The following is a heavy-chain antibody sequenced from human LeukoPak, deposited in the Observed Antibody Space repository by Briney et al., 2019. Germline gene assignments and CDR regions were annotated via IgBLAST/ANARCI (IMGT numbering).Heavy chain of an antibody. D-gene: IGHD6-13*01. CDR1: GYTFTSYD. J-gene: IGHJ4*02. CDR3: ARENGSSSWSLFDY. V-gene: IGHV1-8*03. Sequence: ASVKVSCKASGYTFTSYDINWVRQATGQGLEWMGWMNPNSGNTGYAQKFQGRVTITRNTSISTAYMELSSLRSEDTAVYYCARENGSSSWSLFDYWGQGTLVTVSS. CDR2: MNPNSGNT.